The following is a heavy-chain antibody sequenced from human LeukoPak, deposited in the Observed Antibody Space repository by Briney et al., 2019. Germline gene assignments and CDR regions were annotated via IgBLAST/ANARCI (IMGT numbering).Heavy chain of an antibody. D-gene: IGHD5-18*01. Sequence: GASVKVSCKASGYTFTSYHMHWVRQAPGQGLEWMGIINPSGDSTSYARKFQGRVTMTRDTSTSTVYMELSSLRSEDTAVYYCARGGGYSFGPTELDFWGQGTLVTVSS. J-gene: IGHJ4*02. CDR3: ARGGGYSFGPTELDF. CDR2: INPSGDST. CDR1: GYTFTSYH. V-gene: IGHV1-46*01.